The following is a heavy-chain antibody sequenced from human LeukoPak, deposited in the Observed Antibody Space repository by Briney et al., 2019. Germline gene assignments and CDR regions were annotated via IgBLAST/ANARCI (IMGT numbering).Heavy chain of an antibody. Sequence: GGSLRLSCAASGFTFSSYSMNWVRQAPGKGLGWVSSISSSSSYIYYADSVKGRFTISRDNAKNSLYLQMNSLRAEDTAVYYCARETTVDYLPFDYWGQGTLVTVPS. J-gene: IGHJ4*02. CDR3: ARETTVDYLPFDY. CDR2: ISSSSSYI. V-gene: IGHV3-21*01. CDR1: GFTFSSYS. D-gene: IGHD4-17*01.